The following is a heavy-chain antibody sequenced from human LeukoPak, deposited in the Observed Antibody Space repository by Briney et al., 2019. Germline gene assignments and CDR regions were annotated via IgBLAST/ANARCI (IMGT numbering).Heavy chain of an antibody. Sequence: PSETLSLTCIGSNYSISNSLYWGWLRPPPGKGLEWIGSIYRSGSTFYNPSLKSRVTISLDTSKNQFSLKLSSVTAADTAVYFCARGTYGYYMDVWGKGTTVTVSS. D-gene: IGHD4-17*01. CDR3: ARGTYGYYMDV. CDR2: IYRSGST. CDR1: NYSISNSLY. V-gene: IGHV4-38-2*02. J-gene: IGHJ6*03.